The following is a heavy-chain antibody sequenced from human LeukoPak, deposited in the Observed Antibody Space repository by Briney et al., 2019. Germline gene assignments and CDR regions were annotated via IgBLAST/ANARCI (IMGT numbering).Heavy chain of an antibody. V-gene: IGHV3-64D*09. J-gene: IGHJ6*02. Sequence: GGSLGLSCSASGFTFSIYPMHWVRQAPGKGLEYVSTIFTNGDTTSYAASVKGRFTTSRDDSKNTLYLQMSSLRPEDTAVYYCVKSPSDGLDVWGQGATVTVSS. CDR3: VKSPSDGLDV. CDR1: GFTFSIYP. CDR2: IFTNGDTT.